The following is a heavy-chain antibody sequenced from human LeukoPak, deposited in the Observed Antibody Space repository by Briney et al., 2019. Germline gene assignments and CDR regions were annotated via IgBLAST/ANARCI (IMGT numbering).Heavy chain of an antibody. CDR2: ISGSGGST. D-gene: IGHD3-10*01. Sequence: GGSLRLSCAASGFTFSTYAMSWVRQAPGKGLEWVSAISGSGGSTYYADSVKGRFTISRDNSKNTLYLQMNSLRAEDTAVYYCAKGLLWFGELLGALDYWGQGTLVTVSS. J-gene: IGHJ4*02. CDR3: AKGLLWFGELLGALDY. CDR1: GFTFSTYA. V-gene: IGHV3-23*01.